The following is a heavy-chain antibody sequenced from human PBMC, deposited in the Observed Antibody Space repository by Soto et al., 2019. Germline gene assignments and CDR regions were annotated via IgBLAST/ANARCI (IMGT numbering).Heavy chain of an antibody. V-gene: IGHV4-34*01. D-gene: IGHD6-13*01. J-gene: IGHJ6*02. Sequence: QVQLQQWGAGLLKPSETLSLTCAVYGGSFSGYYWSWIRQPPGKGLEWIGEINHSGSTTYNPSLTSRVTISVDTSKNQFSLKLSSVTAAHTAVYYCARGNGRMGYSSRWPSSYYYYGMDVRGQGTTVTVSS. CDR2: INHSGST. CDR1: GGSFSGYY. CDR3: ARGNGRMGYSSRWPSSYYYYGMDV.